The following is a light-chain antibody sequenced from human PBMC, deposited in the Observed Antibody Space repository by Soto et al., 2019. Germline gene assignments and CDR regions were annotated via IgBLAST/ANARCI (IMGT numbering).Light chain of an antibody. CDR3: QQYENLPT. CDR2: DAS. CDR1: QDISNY. V-gene: IGKV1-33*01. J-gene: IGKJ5*01. Sequence: DIQMTHSASSLSASVVDRVTITCQASQDISNYLNWYQQKPGRAPKLLIYDASNLEAGVPSRFRGSGSGTDFTFTISRLQPEDIATYYCQQYENLPTFGQGTRLEIK.